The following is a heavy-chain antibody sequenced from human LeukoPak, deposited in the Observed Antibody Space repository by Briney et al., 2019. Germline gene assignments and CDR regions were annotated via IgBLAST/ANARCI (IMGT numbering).Heavy chain of an antibody. Sequence: PSETLSLACTVSGGSTSSYYWSWIRQPPGKGLEWIGYIYTSGSTNYNPSLKSRVTISVDTSKNQFSLKLSSVTAADTAVYYCARSWEQLVLDYWGQGTLVTVSS. CDR3: ARSWEQLVLDY. D-gene: IGHD6-6*01. J-gene: IGHJ4*02. CDR2: IYTSGST. CDR1: GGSTSSYY. V-gene: IGHV4-4*09.